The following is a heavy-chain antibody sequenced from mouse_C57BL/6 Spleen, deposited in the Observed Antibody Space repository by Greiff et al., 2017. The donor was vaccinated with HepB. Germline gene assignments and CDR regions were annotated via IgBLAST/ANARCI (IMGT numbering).Heavy chain of an antibody. CDR1: GFTFSSYA. Sequence: DVKLVESGGGLVKPGGSLKLSCAASGFTFSSYAMSWVRQTPEKRLEWVATICDGGSYTYYPDNVKGRFTISRDNAKNNLYLQMSHLKSEDTAMYYCARDDYYGSSHWYFDVWGTGTTVTVSS. V-gene: IGHV5-4*01. D-gene: IGHD1-1*01. CDR2: ICDGGSYT. J-gene: IGHJ1*03. CDR3: ARDDYYGSSHWYFDV.